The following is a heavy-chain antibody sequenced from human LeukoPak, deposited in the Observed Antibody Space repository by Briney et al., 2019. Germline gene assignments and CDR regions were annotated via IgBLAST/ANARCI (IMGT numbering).Heavy chain of an antibody. J-gene: IGHJ4*02. CDR3: ARVSYDSSGYVDY. CDR2: ISSSGSTI. Sequence: GGSLRLSCAASGFTFSSYAMSWVRQAPGKGLEWVSYISSSGSTIYYADSVKGRFTISRDNAKNSLYLQMNSLRAEDTAVYYCARVSYDSSGYVDYWGQGTLVTVSS. V-gene: IGHV3-48*03. CDR1: GFTFSSYA. D-gene: IGHD3-22*01.